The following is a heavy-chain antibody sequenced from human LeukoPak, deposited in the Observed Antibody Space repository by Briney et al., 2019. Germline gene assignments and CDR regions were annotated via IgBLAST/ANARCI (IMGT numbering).Heavy chain of an antibody. Sequence: TGGSLRLSCAASGFTFSSYWMHWVRQAPGKGLVWVSRINSDGSSTSYADSVKGRFTISRDNAKNTLYLQMNSLRAEDTAVYYCACFECSSSSAVAFDYWGQGTLVTVSS. V-gene: IGHV3-74*01. CDR3: ACFECSSSSAVAFDY. J-gene: IGHJ4*02. D-gene: IGHD6-6*01. CDR1: GFTFSSYW. CDR2: INSDGSST.